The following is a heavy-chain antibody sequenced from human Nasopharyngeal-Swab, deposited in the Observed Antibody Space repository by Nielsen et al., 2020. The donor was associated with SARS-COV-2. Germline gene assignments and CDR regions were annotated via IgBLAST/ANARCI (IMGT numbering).Heavy chain of an antibody. CDR3: ARDLRPRSQSGAQLSDYGMDV. CDR2: INPNSGAT. V-gene: IGHV1-2*06. CDR1: GYTFTGYF. D-gene: IGHD6-13*01. J-gene: IGHJ6*02. Sequence: ASVKVSCKASGYTFTGYFMHWVRQAPGQGLEWMGRINPNSGATNYAQKFQGRVTMTRDTSISTAYMELSRLTSDDTAVYYCARDLRPRSQSGAQLSDYGMDVWGQGTTVTVSS.